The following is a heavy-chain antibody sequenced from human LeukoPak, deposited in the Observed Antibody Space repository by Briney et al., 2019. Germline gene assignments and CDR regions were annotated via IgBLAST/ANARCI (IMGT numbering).Heavy chain of an antibody. V-gene: IGHV3-23*01. D-gene: IGHD1-14*01. CDR3: AKGNTITSDY. CDR2: ITSDGSRT. J-gene: IGHJ4*02. Sequence: RPGGSLRLSCAASGFTFSNYPMNWVRQAPGKGLEWVSAITSDGSRTYNADSVKGRFTISRDNSKNTLYLQMNGLRADDTAVYYCAKGNTITSDYWGQGTLVTVSS. CDR1: GFTFSNYP.